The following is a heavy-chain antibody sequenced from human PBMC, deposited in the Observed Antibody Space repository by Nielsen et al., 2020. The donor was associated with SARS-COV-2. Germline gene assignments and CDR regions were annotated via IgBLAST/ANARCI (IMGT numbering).Heavy chain of an antibody. Sequence: GGSLRLSCAASGFSFSSYAMTWVRQAPGKGLEWVANINEDGSVVNYVDSVKGRFTISRDNAGKSLYLQMNSLRAEDTAVYYCASGGSGWFWKYWGRGTLVTVSS. D-gene: IGHD6-19*01. CDR1: GFSFSSYA. J-gene: IGHJ4*02. V-gene: IGHV3-7*05. CDR3: ASGGSGWFWKY. CDR2: INEDGSVV.